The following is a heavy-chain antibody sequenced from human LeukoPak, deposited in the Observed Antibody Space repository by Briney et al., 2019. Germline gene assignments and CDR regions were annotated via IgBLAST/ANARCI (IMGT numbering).Heavy chain of an antibody. V-gene: IGHV1-18*04. Sequence: ASVKVSCKASGYTLTGNYMHWVRQAPGQGLEWMGWISAYNGNTNYAQKLQGRVTMTTDTSTSTAYMELRSLRSDDTAVYYCARDYRSYYYYYGMDVWGQGTTVTVSS. CDR1: GYTLTGNY. CDR2: ISAYNGNT. CDR3: ARDYRSYYYYYGMDV. J-gene: IGHJ6*02. D-gene: IGHD4-11*01.